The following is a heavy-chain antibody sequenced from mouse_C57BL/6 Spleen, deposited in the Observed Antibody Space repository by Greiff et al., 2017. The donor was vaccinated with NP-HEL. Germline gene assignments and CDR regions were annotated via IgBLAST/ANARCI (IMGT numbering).Heavy chain of an antibody. J-gene: IGHJ1*03. CDR2: IDPSDSYT. CDR1: GYTFTSYW. V-gene: IGHV1-59*01. CDR3: ARSDLLLRSYWYFDV. Sequence: QVQLQQPGAELVRPGTSVKLSCKASGYTFTSYWMHWVKQRPGQGLEWIGVIDPSDSYTNYNQKFKGKATLTVDTSSSTAYMQLSSLTSEDSAVYYCARSDLLLRSYWYFDVWGTGTTVTVSS. D-gene: IGHD1-1*01.